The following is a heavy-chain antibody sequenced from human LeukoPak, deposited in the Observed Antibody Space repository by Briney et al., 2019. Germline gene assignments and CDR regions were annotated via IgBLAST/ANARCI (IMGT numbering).Heavy chain of an antibody. J-gene: IGHJ3*02. CDR1: GFTFSSYE. CDR2: ISSSGNTI. CDR3: ARERPGEDTFDI. Sequence: PGGSLRLSCAASGFTFSSYEMNWVRQAPGKGLGWVSFISSSGNTIYYADSVKGRFIISRDNAKNSLYLQMNSLRTEDTAFYYCARERPGEDTFDIWGQGTMVTVSS. V-gene: IGHV3-48*03. D-gene: IGHD7-27*01.